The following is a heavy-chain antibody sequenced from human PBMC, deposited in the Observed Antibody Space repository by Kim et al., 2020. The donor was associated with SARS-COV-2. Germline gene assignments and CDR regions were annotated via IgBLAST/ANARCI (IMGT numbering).Heavy chain of an antibody. CDR2: IYSGGSST. J-gene: IGHJ4*02. Sequence: LSLTCAASGFTFSSYAMSWVRQAPGKGLEWVSVIYSGGSSTYYADSVKGRFTISRDNSKNTLYLQMNSLRAEDTAVYYCAKTKNDYGDYVLDYWGQGTLVTVSS. CDR1: GFTFSSYA. D-gene: IGHD4-17*01. CDR3: AKTKNDYGDYVLDY. V-gene: IGHV3-23*03.